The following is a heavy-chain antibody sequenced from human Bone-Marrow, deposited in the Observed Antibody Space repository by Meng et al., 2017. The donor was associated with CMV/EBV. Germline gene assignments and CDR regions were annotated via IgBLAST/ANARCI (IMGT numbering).Heavy chain of an antibody. V-gene: IGHV3-69-1*01. CDR1: GFTFSDYY. CDR2: ISSSSTI. CDR3: ARDPFWSGAHLDY. D-gene: IGHD3-3*01. J-gene: IGHJ4*02. Sequence: GGSLRLSCAASGFTFSDYYMNWVRQAPGKGLEWVSSISSSSTIYYADSVKGRFTISGDNAQSSLYLHVNSLSAEDTAVYYCARDPFWSGAHLDYWGQGTLVTVSS.